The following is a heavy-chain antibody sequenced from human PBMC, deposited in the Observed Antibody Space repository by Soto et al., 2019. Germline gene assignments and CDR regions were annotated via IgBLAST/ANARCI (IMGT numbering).Heavy chain of an antibody. J-gene: IGHJ4*02. CDR2: IYYSGSS. CDR3: DRGGERWPGSFES. D-gene: IGHD3-16*01. CDR1: VCSIIGYDY. V-gene: IGHV4-30-4*08. Sequence: SETLSLTCSFSVCSIIGYDYWICIRQSHEKGLEWIGYIYYSGSSYSNPALQSLLSMSLDTSKNQFSLKLRSVTAADTAVYYCDRGGERWPGSFESWGEGDLVTVSS.